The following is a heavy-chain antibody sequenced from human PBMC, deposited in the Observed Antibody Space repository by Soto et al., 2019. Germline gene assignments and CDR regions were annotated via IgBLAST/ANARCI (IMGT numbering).Heavy chain of an antibody. CDR2: IYYSGST. V-gene: IGHV4-31*01. D-gene: IGHD3-3*01. Sequence: QVQLQESGPGLVKPSQTLSLTCTVSGGSISSGGYYWSWIRQHPGKGLEWIGYIYYSGSTYYNPSLKNPVTKSVDTPNNQFALKLGSVAAADTDVYYCASATWSGYYEVRNWFDPWGQGTMVTVSS. CDR1: GGSISSGGYY. J-gene: IGHJ5*02. CDR3: ASATWSGYYEVRNWFDP.